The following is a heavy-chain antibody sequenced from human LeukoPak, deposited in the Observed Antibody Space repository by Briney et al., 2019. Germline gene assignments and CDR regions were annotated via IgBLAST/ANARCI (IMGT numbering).Heavy chain of an antibody. CDR3: ATGGRQTSGEKRGLDY. J-gene: IGHJ4*02. V-gene: IGHV1-2*04. Sequence: ASVKVSCKASGYRFTDFSIYWVRQAPGQGLEWMGWFNPNTGDAKYAEKFQGWITMTSDTSIRTAYMEIRSLKSDDTAIYYCATGGRQTSGEKRGLDYWGQGTLVTVSS. D-gene: IGHD6-25*01. CDR2: FNPNTGDA. CDR1: GYRFTDFS.